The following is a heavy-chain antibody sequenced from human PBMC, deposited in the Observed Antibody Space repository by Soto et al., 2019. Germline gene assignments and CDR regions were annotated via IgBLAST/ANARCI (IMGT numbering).Heavy chain of an antibody. J-gene: IGHJ5*02. CDR2: IYWDDDK. V-gene: IGHV2-5*02. CDR3: VHLGKTTIFGVVIRSGWFDP. D-gene: IGHD3-3*01. CDR1: GFSLSTSGVG. Sequence: QITLKESGPTVVKPTQTLTLTCTFSGFSLSTSGVGVGWIRQPPGKALEWLTLIYWDDDKRYSPSLKSRLTITKDTSKNQVVLTMTNMDPADTGTYYCVHLGKTTIFGVVIRSGWFDPWGQGTLVTVSS.